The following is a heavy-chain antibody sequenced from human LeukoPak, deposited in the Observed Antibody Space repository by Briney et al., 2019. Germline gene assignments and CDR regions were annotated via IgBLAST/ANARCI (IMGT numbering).Heavy chain of an antibody. Sequence: ASVKVSCKASGYTFTDYYMHWVRQAPGQGLEWMGWINPKSGDTNYAQKFQGRVTMTRDTSISTAYMELSRLTSDDTAMYYCARDYYGSGSFSGHWGQGTLVTVSS. V-gene: IGHV1-2*02. CDR2: INPKSGDT. CDR1: GYTFTDYY. CDR3: ARDYYGSGSFSGH. D-gene: IGHD3-10*01. J-gene: IGHJ4*02.